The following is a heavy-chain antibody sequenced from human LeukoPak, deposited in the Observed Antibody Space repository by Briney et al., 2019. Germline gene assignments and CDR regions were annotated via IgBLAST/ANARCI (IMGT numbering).Heavy chain of an antibody. CDR2: IYSGGST. V-gene: IGHV3-66*02. Sequence: PGGSLRLSCAASGFTFSSYSMNWVRQAPGKGLEWVSVIYSGGSTYYADSVKGRFTISRDNSKNTLYLQMSSLRAEDTAVYYCAAPGYSSSWYYPFFQYWGQGTLVTVSS. CDR1: GFTFSSYS. J-gene: IGHJ4*02. CDR3: AAPGYSSSWYYPFFQY. D-gene: IGHD6-13*01.